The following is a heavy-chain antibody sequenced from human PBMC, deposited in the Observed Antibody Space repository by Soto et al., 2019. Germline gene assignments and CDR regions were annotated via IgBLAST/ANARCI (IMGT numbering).Heavy chain of an antibody. CDR1: GLTFTSSA. CDR2: IVVGSGNT. V-gene: IGHV1-58*02. D-gene: IGHD6-19*01. J-gene: IGHJ3*02. CDR3: AAGYSSGWYGAFDI. Sequence: SVKVSCKESGLTFTSSAMQWVRQARGQRLEWIGWIVVGSGNTNYAQKFQERVTITRDMSTSTAYMELSSLRSEDTAVYYCAAGYSSGWYGAFDIWGQGTMVTVSS.